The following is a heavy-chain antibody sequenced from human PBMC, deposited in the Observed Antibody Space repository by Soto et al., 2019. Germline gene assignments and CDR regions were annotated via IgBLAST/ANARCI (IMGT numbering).Heavy chain of an antibody. V-gene: IGHV3-64*02. CDR2: ISSNGGST. CDR1: GFTFSSYA. J-gene: IGHJ4*02. CDR3: ARASTVTGHFDY. D-gene: IGHD4-17*01. Sequence: PGGSLRLSCAASGFTFSSYAMHWVRQAPGKGLEYVSAISSNGGSTYYADSVKGRFTISRDNSKNTLYLQMGSLRAEDMAVYYCARASTVTGHFDYWGQGNLVTVSS.